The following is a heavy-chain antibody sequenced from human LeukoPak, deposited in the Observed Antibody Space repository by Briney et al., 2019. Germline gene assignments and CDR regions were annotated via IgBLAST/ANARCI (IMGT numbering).Heavy chain of an antibody. V-gene: IGHV4-61*02. D-gene: IGHD2-2*01. CDR3: ARVGLGYCSSTSCFDAFDI. Sequence: SQTLSLTCTVSGGSISSGSYYWSWIRQPAGKVLEWIGRIYTSGSTNYNPSLKSRVTISVDTSKNQFSLKLSSVTAADTAVYYCARVGLGYCSSTSCFDAFDIGGQGTMVTVS. CDR1: GGSISSGSYY. CDR2: IYTSGST. J-gene: IGHJ3*02.